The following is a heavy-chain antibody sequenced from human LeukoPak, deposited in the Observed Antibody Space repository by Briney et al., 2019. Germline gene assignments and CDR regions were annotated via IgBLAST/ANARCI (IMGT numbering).Heavy chain of an antibody. CDR2: ISSSSSYI. CDR3: ARDLVVGGYYDFWSGNEDY. D-gene: IGHD3-3*01. CDR1: GFTFSSYA. Sequence: GGSLRLSCAASGFTFSSYAMSWVRQAPGKGLEWVSSISSSSSYIYYADSVKGRFTISRDNAKNSLYLQMNSLRAEDTAVYYCARDLVVGGYYDFWSGNEDYWGQGTLVTVSS. V-gene: IGHV3-21*01. J-gene: IGHJ4*02.